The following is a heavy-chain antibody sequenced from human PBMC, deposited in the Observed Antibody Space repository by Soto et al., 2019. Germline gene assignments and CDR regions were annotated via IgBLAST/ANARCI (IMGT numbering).Heavy chain of an antibody. Sequence: QLQLQESGSGLVKPSQTLSLTCAVSGGSISRGVYSWSWIRQPPGKGLEWIGYIYHSGSTYYNPSLESRVTISVDRSKNQFSLKLSSVTAADTAVYYCARGTFAGADYWGQGTLVTVSS. CDR1: GGSISRGVYS. V-gene: IGHV4-30-2*01. CDR2: IYHSGST. J-gene: IGHJ4*02. CDR3: ARGTFAGADY.